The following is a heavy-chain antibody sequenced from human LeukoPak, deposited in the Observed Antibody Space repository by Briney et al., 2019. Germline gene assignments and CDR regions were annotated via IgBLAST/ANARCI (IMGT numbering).Heavy chain of an antibody. CDR2: IYPGDSDT. V-gene: IGHV5-51*01. CDR3: ATSTIFGVVPEGDFDY. CDR1: GYSFTSYW. Sequence: GESLKISCKGSGYSFTSYWIGWVRQMPGKGLEWMGIIYPGDSDTRYSPSFQGQVTISADKSISTAYLQWSSLKASDTAMYYCATSTIFGVVPEGDFDYWGQGTLVTVSS. J-gene: IGHJ4*02. D-gene: IGHD3-3*01.